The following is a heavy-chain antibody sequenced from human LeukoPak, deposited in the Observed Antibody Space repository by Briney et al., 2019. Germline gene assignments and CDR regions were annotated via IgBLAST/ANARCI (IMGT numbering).Heavy chain of an antibody. Sequence: SETLSLTCAVYGGSFSGYYWSWIRQPPGKGLEWIGEINHSGSTNCNPSLKSRVTISVDTSKNQFSLKLSSVTAADTAVYYCARGQIPQITMVRPYGMDVWGQGTTVTVSS. CDR1: GGSFSGYY. D-gene: IGHD3-10*01. V-gene: IGHV4-34*01. CDR3: ARGQIPQITMVRPYGMDV. J-gene: IGHJ6*02. CDR2: INHSGST.